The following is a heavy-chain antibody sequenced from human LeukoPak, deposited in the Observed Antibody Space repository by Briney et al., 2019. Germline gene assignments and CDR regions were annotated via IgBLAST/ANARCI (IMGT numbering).Heavy chain of an antibody. CDR2: VSGSGDVT. J-gene: IGHJ4*02. CDR3: ARGPYYYDSSGSYYELFDY. Sequence: QPGGSLRLSCAASGFTFSSYAMSWVRQAPGKGLEWVSAVSGSGDVTYYADSLKGRFTISRDNSKTTLYLQMNSLRAEDTAVYYCARGPYYYDSSGSYYELFDYWGQGTLVTVSS. D-gene: IGHD3-22*01. CDR1: GFTFSSYA. V-gene: IGHV3-23*01.